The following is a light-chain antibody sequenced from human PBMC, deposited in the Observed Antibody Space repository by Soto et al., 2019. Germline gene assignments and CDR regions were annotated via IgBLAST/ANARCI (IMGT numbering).Light chain of an antibody. J-gene: IGLJ1*01. CDR2: EGS. V-gene: IGLV2-23*01. Sequence: QSALTQPASVSGSPGQSITISCTGTSSDVGSYNLVSWYQQHPGKAPKLMIYEGSKRPSGVSNLFSGSKSGNTASLTISGLQAEDEADYYCCSYAGXYVFGTGTKVTVL. CDR3: CSYAGXYV. CDR1: SSDVGSYNL.